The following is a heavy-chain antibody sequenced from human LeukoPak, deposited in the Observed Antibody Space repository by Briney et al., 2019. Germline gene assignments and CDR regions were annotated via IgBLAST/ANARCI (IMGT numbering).Heavy chain of an antibody. CDR3: ARENLEYGDYAIDY. V-gene: IGHV3-13*01. Sequence: GRSLRLSCAASGFIFSKYDMHWVRQVTGKGLEWVSGIDRDGVTYYSGSVKGRFTSSRGNAKNSLDLQMNTLRAGDTGVYYCARENLEYGDYAIDYWGQGILVIVSS. CDR2: IDRDGVT. CDR1: GFIFSKYD. J-gene: IGHJ4*02. D-gene: IGHD4-17*01.